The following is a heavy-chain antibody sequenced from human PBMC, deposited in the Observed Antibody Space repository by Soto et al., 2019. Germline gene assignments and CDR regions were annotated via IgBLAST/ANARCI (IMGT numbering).Heavy chain of an antibody. D-gene: IGHD1-26*01. CDR3: ARGIALGDYNYMGV. CDR1: GYTFTAYG. Sequence: QVHLVQSGAEVKEPGDSVKVSCKASGYTFTAYGINWVRQAPGQGLEWMGWVSAYNGVTNYAQKLHGRVAMTTDTSTKTAYMGLRRLRPDGTAVYYCARGIALGDYNYMGVWGIGTTVTVSS. V-gene: IGHV1-18*01. CDR2: VSAYNGVT. J-gene: IGHJ6*03.